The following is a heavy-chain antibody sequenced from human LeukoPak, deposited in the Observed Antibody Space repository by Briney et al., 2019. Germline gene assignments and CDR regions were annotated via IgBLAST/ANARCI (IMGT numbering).Heavy chain of an antibody. D-gene: IGHD6-13*01. Sequence: PGGSLRLSCAASGFTFSSYAMSWVRQAPGKGLAWDSAISGSGGSTYYADSVKGRFTISRDNSKNTLYLQMNSLRAEDTAVYYCAKDQGYSSRYYYYGMDVWGQGTTVTVSS. V-gene: IGHV3-23*01. CDR1: GFTFSSYA. J-gene: IGHJ6*02. CDR3: AKDQGYSSRYYYYGMDV. CDR2: ISGSGGST.